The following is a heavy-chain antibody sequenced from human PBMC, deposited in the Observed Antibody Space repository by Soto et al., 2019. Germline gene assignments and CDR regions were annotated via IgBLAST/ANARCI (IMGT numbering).Heavy chain of an antibody. J-gene: IGHJ5*02. CDR1: GASISSGSYY. V-gene: IGHV4-31*03. CDR3: GRMGVQDTWSWFGP. CDR2: IYDTGSA. D-gene: IGHD1-1*01. Sequence: QVQLQESVPGLVKPSQTLTLTCTVSGASISSGSYYWSWIRHHPGKGLEWIGYIYDTGSAYYNPSLKSRVSISVDSSKSLFSLALSSVTAAETAVYYCGRMGVQDTWSWFGPWGQGTLVNVSS.